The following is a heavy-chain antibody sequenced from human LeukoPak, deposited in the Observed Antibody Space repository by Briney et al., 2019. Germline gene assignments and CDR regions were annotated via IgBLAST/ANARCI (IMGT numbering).Heavy chain of an antibody. Sequence: GGSLRLSCAASGFTFSSHAMHWVRQAPGKGLEWVAVISYDGSNKYYADSVKGRFTISRDNSKNTLYLQMNSLRAEDTAVYYCARDQWLFLEGYHFDYWGQGTLVTVSS. D-gene: IGHD6-19*01. V-gene: IGHV3-30-3*01. CDR1: GFTFSSHA. CDR2: ISYDGSNK. CDR3: ARDQWLFLEGYHFDY. J-gene: IGHJ4*02.